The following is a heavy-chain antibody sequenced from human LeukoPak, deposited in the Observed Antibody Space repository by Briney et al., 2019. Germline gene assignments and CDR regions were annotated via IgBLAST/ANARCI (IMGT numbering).Heavy chain of an antibody. J-gene: IGHJ4*02. CDR2: IYYSGST. CDR1: GGSISSYY. V-gene: IGHV4-59*01. D-gene: IGHD2-2*01. CDR3: VRQYCGSTGCYPYFDY. Sequence: SETLSLTCTVSGGSISSYYWSWIWQPPGKGLEWIGYIYYSGSTNYNPSLKSRVTISVDTSKNQFSLKLSSVTAADTAIYYCVRQYCGSTGCYPYFDYWGQGTLVTVSS.